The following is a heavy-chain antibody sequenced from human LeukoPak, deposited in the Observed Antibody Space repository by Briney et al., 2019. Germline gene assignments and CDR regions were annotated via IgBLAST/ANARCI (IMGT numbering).Heavy chain of an antibody. CDR3: ARGGPYGDYLDAFDI. D-gene: IGHD4-17*01. J-gene: IGHJ3*02. CDR2: IIPIFGTA. V-gene: IGHV1-69*13. CDR1: GGTFSSYA. Sequence: SVKVSCKASGGTFSSYAISWVRQAPGQGLEWMGGIIPIFGTANYAQKFQGRVTITADESTSTAYMELSSLRSEDTAVYYCARGGPYGDYLDAFDIWGLGTMVTVSS.